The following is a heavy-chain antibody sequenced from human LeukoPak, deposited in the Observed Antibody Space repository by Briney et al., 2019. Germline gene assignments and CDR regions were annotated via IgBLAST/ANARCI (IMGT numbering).Heavy chain of an antibody. J-gene: IGHJ4*02. Sequence: PSETLSLTCTVAGDSISSRSYYWVWTRQSPGKGLEWIGTINYSGSTYYSPSLISRVTMSVDPSKNQFSLNLSSVTAADTAVYYCARLGGSYSYFDYWGQGTLVTVSS. CDR2: INYSGST. CDR1: GDSISSRSYY. D-gene: IGHD1-26*01. V-gene: IGHV4-39*07. CDR3: ARLGGSYSYFDY.